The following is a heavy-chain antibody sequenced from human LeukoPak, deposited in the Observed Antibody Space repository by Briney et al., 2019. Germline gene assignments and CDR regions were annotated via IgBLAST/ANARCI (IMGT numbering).Heavy chain of an antibody. D-gene: IGHD1-14*01. CDR3: ARYNPIFAY. Sequence: PGASLRLSCAASGFTFSSHPMSWVRQAPGKGLEWVSSITDSGGATYYADSVKGRFTISRDNSKNTLYLQMNSLRADDTAVYYCARYNPIFAYWGQGTLVAVSA. CDR1: GFTFSSHP. V-gene: IGHV3-23*01. CDR2: ITDSGGAT. J-gene: IGHJ4*02.